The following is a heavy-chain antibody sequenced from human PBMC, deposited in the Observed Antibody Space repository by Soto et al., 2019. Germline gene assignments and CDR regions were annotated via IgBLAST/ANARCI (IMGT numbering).Heavy chain of an antibody. D-gene: IGHD3-3*01. CDR2: IYYSGST. CDR3: ARDLEKALRFLEWHPSNYYYYYGMDV. V-gene: IGHV4-39*02. CDR1: GGSISSSSYY. Sequence: SETLSLTCTVSGGSISSSSYYWGWIRQPPGKGLEWIGSIYYSGSTYYNPSLKSRVTISVDTSKNQFSLKLSSVTAADTAVYYCARDLEKALRFLEWHPSNYYYYYGMDVWGQGTTVTVSS. J-gene: IGHJ6*02.